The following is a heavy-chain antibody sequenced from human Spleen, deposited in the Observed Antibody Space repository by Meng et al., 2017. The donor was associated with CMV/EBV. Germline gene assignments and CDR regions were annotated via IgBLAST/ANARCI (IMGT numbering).Heavy chain of an antibody. CDR1: GFTFNKFT. D-gene: IGHD3-9*01. CDR3: TRDLDIVTGYLIDY. V-gene: IGHV3-49*02. J-gene: IGHJ4*02. Sequence: GESLKISCAASGFTFNKFTMNWVRQAPGKGLEWVGFIRSKAYGGTTEYAASVKGRFTISRDDSKSIAYLQMNSLKSEDTAVYYCTRDLDIVTGYLIDYWGQGTLVTVSS. CDR2: IRSKAYGGTT.